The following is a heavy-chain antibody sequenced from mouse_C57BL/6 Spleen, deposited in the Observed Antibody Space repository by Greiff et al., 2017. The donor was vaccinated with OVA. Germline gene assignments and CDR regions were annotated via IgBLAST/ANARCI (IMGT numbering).Heavy chain of an antibody. CDR3: AREAYYSNYH. CDR1: GYAFSSYW. CDR2: IYPGDGDT. J-gene: IGHJ2*01. D-gene: IGHD2-5*01. V-gene: IGHV1-80*01. Sequence: QVQLQQSGAELVKPGASVKISCKASGYAFSSYWMNWVKQRPGKGLEWIGQIYPGDGDTTYNGKFKGKATLTADKSTSTAYMQLSSLTSEDAAVYFCAREAYYSNYHWGQGTTLTVSS.